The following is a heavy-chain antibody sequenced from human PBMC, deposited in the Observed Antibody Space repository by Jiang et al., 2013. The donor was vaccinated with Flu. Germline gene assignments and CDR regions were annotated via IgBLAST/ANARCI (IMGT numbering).Heavy chain of an antibody. J-gene: IGHJ6*02. CDR1: GYSFTSYW. Sequence: GAEVKKPGESLRISCKGSGYSFTSYWISWVRQMPGKGLEWMGRIDPSDSYTNYSPSFQGHVTISADKSISTAYLQWSSLKASDTAMYYCARQGSGSYYNSVYYYYGMDVWGQGTTVTVSS. CDR2: IDPSDSYT. CDR3: ARQGSGSYYNSVYYYYGMDV. V-gene: IGHV5-10-1*01. D-gene: IGHD3-10*01.